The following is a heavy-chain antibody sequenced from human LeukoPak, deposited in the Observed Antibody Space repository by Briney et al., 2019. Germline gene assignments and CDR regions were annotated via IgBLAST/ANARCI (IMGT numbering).Heavy chain of an antibody. CDR3: ARDQGSFDY. CDR2: IHSDGIGT. J-gene: IGHJ4*02. V-gene: IGHV3-74*01. CDR1: GFTFSSYW. Sequence: PGGSLRLSCAASGFTFSSYWMHWIRQAPGKGLVWVSRIHSDGIGTSYADSVRGRFTISRDNAKNTVYLQLNSMRAEDTAVDYCARDQGSFDYWGQGTLVTVSS.